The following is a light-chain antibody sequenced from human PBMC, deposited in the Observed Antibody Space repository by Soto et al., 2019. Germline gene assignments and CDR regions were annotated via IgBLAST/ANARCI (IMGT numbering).Light chain of an antibody. CDR1: SSNIGAGYE. V-gene: IGLV1-40*01. Sequence: QSVLTQPPSVSEAPGQRVTISCTGSSSNIGAGYEAHWYQQVPGTAPKLLIYENNNRPSGVPDRFSGSKSGTSASLAITGLRAEDEAEYYCQYYDSSLSGYVFATGTKLTVL. CDR3: QYYDSSLSGYV. CDR2: ENN. J-gene: IGLJ1*01.